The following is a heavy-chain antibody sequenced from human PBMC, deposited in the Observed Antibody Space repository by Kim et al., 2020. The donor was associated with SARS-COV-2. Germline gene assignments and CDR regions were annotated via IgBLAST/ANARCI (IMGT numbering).Heavy chain of an antibody. CDR1: GGSISSYY. V-gene: IGHV4-59*01. CDR3: ARGVGSSSSDWFDP. J-gene: IGHJ5*02. D-gene: IGHD6-6*01. CDR2: IYYSGST. Sequence: SETLSLTCTVSGGSISSYYWSWIRQPPGKGLEWIGYIYYSGSTNYNPSLKSRVTISVDTSKNQFSLKLSSVTAADTAVYYCARGVGSSSSDWFDPWGQGTLVTVSS.